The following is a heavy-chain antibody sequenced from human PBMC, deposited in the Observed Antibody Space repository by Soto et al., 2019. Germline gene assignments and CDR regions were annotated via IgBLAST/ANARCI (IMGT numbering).Heavy chain of an antibody. D-gene: IGHD1-26*01. CDR1: GYTFTTYA. CDR3: GRSVVGATGEILYNAMDV. J-gene: IGHJ6*02. Sequence: QVQLVQSGAEVKKPGASVKVSCKASGYTFTTYALHWVRQAPGQRPEGMGWINPASGHTKYSKKFQDRVTNTRYTSASTDYMELSSLRSEDTAVYYCGRSVVGATGEILYNAMDVWGQVTTVTVS. V-gene: IGHV1-3*01. CDR2: INPASGHT.